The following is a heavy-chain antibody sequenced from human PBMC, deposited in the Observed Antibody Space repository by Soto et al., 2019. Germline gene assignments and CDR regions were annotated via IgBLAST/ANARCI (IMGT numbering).Heavy chain of an antibody. Sequence: ASVKVSCKASGGTFSSYAISWVRQAPGQGLEWMGGIIPIFGTANYAQKFQGRVTITADESTSTAYMELSSLRSEDTAVYYCARDKGGSYYVWFDPWGQGTLVTVSS. D-gene: IGHD1-26*01. J-gene: IGHJ5*02. CDR3: ARDKGGSYYVWFDP. V-gene: IGHV1-69*13. CDR1: GGTFSSYA. CDR2: IIPIFGTA.